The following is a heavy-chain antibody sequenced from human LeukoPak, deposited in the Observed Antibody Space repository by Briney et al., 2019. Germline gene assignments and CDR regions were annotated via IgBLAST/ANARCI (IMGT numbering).Heavy chain of an antibody. CDR2: INPSGGST. V-gene: IGHV1-46*01. D-gene: IGHD6-13*01. CDR3: ARVLRQQLVLVH. CDR1: GYTFTSYY. Sequence: ASVKVSCKASGYTFTSYYMHWVRQAPGQGLEWMGIINPSGGSTSYAQKFQGRVTMTRDMSTSTVYMELSSLRSEDTAVYYCARVLRQQLVLVHWGQGTLVTVSS. J-gene: IGHJ4*02.